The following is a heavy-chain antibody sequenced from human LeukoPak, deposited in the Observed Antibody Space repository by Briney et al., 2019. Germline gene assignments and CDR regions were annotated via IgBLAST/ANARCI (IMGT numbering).Heavy chain of an antibody. CDR3: ARRTRYYDFWSGYYTGGYYFDY. V-gene: IGHV3-7*01. CDR1: GFTFSSYW. Sequence: GGSLRLSCAASGFTFSSYWMSWVRQAPGKGLEWVANIKQDGSEKYYVDSVKGRFTISRDNAKNSLYLQMNSLRAEDTAVYYCARRTRYYDFWSGYYTGGYYFDYRGQGTLVTVSS. CDR2: IKQDGSEK. D-gene: IGHD3-3*01. J-gene: IGHJ4*02.